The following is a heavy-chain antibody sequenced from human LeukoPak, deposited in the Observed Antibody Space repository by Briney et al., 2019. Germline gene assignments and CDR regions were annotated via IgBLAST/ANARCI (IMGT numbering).Heavy chain of an antibody. Sequence: PGGSLRLSCAASGFTFSGSAMHWVRQASGKGLEWVGRIRSKANSYATAYAASVKGRFTISRDDSKNTAYLQMNSLKTEDTAVYYCTRHPENYGTRPNEAFDIWGQGTMVTVSS. CDR3: TRHPENYGTRPNEAFDI. J-gene: IGHJ3*02. CDR1: GFTFSGSA. V-gene: IGHV3-73*01. CDR2: IRSKANSYAT. D-gene: IGHD3-10*01.